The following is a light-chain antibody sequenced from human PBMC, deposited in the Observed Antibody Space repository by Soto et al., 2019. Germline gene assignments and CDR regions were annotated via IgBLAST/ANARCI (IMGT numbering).Light chain of an antibody. CDR2: WAS. CDR1: QSVLYNSNSKNY. V-gene: IGKV4-1*01. Sequence: DIVMTQSPDSLAVSLGERATVNCKSSQSVLYNSNSKNYLAWYQQKPGQPPKLLIYWASTRESGAPDRFSGSGSGTDFTLTISSLQAEDVAVYYCQQYYSSPQTFGQGTKVEIK. CDR3: QQYYSSPQT. J-gene: IGKJ1*01.